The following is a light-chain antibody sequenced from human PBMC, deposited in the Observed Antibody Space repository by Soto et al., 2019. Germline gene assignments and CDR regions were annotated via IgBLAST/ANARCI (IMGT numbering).Light chain of an antibody. V-gene: IGKV3-20*01. CDR1: QTVSNTY. CDR2: GAS. CDR3: QQYGALPPT. Sequence: EIVLTQFPGALSLSPGERVTLSCRASQTVSNTYLARYQQKSGQAPKFLICGASNRATGIPDRFSGSGSGTDFTLTISRLEPEDFAVYYCQQYGALPPTFGGGTKVEIK. J-gene: IGKJ4*01.